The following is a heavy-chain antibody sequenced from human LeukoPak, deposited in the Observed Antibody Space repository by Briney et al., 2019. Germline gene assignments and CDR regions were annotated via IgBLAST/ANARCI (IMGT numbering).Heavy chain of an antibody. V-gene: IGHV3-74*01. CDR3: VTLTSVVSEHAFDM. Sequence: GGSLRLSCAASGFTFSTYWVHWIRHAPGQGLMWVSRINPDGTSTSHADFVKGRFTISRDNARNTVSLQMNSLSAEDTAVYYCVTLTSVVSEHAFDMWGQGTMVAVAS. CDR1: GFTFSTYW. D-gene: IGHD4-23*01. CDR2: INPDGTST. J-gene: IGHJ3*02.